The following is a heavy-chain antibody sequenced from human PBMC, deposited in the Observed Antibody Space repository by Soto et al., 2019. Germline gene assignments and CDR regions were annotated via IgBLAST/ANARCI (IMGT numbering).Heavy chain of an antibody. CDR1: GYTFSDSY. J-gene: IGHJ4*02. D-gene: IGHD6-6*01. V-gene: IGHV1-2*02. CDR2: SNPNRGGT. Sequence: QVQLVQSGAEVKKPGASVKVSCKASGYTFSDSYVHWVRQAPGQGLEWMGWSNPNRGGTYYPQKFRGRVTMTGDTSIDTAYMELTSLRSDDTAVYFCARGRGRVALGHSSSLDYWGQGTLVSVSS. CDR3: ARGRGRVALGHSSSLDY.